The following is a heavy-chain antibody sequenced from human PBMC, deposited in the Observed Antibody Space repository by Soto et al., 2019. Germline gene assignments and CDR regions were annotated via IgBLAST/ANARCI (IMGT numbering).Heavy chain of an antibody. V-gene: IGHV5-51*01. CDR1: GYSFTNYW. CDR3: ARHGPYDILTGYSFPLDY. D-gene: IGHD3-9*01. Sequence: GESLKISCKGSGYSFTNYWIGWVRQMPGKGLEWMGIIYPGDSDTRYSPSFQGQVTISADKSISTAYLQWSSLKASDTAMYYCARHGPYDILTGYSFPLDYWGQGTLVTVSS. CDR2: IYPGDSDT. J-gene: IGHJ4*02.